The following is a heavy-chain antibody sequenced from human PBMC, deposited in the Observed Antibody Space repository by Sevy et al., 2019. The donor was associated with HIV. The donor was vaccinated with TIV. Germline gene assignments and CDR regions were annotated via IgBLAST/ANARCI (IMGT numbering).Heavy chain of an antibody. CDR1: GFTFSSYA. D-gene: IGHD3-22*01. CDR3: ARDNIYNYYDSSGYDY. V-gene: IGHV3-30-3*01. J-gene: IGHJ4*02. Sequence: GGSLRLSCAASGFTFSSYATHWVRQAPGKGLEWVAVISYDGSNKYYADSVKGRFTISRDNFKNTLYLQMNSLRAEDTAVYYCARDNIYNYYDSSGYDYWGQGTLVTVSS. CDR2: ISYDGSNK.